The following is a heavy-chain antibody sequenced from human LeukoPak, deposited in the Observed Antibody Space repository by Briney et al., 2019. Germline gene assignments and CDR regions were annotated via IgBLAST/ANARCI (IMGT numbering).Heavy chain of an antibody. CDR3: AREGVVAAPYDAFDI. V-gene: IGHV3-66*01. Sequence: GGSLRLSCAASGFTVSSNYMSWVRQAPGKGLEWVSVIYSGGSTYYADSVKGRFTISRDNSKNTLYLQMNSLRAEDTAVYYCAREGVVAAPYDAFDIWGQGTMVTVSS. J-gene: IGHJ3*02. D-gene: IGHD2-15*01. CDR2: IYSGGST. CDR1: GFTVSSNY.